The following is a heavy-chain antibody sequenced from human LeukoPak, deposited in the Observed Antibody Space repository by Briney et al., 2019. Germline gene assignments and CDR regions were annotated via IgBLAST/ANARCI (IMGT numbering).Heavy chain of an antibody. V-gene: IGHV1-2*02. CDR3: ARVMNREGTNY. CDR1: GYTFTGYY. Sequence: ASVKVSCKASGYTFTGYYMHWVRQAPGQGLEWMGWINPNSGGTKYAQKFQGRVTMTRDTSIDTAYMELSRLRSDDTAVYYCARVMNREGTNYWGQGTLVTVSS. D-gene: IGHD1/OR15-1a*01. CDR2: INPNSGGT. J-gene: IGHJ4*02.